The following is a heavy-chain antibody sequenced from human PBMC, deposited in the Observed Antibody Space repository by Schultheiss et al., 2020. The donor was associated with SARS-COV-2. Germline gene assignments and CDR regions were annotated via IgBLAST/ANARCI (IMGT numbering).Heavy chain of an antibody. Sequence: GGSLRLSCAASGFTFSSYAMSWVRQAPGKGLEWVSSISSSSSYIYYADSVKGRFTISRDNSKNTLYLQMNSLRAEDTAVYYCAKDPTPYSSSSEFWGQGTVVNVSS. CDR1: GFTFSSYA. CDR2: ISSSSSYI. CDR3: AKDPTPYSSSSEF. D-gene: IGHD6-6*01. V-gene: IGHV3-23*01. J-gene: IGHJ4*02.